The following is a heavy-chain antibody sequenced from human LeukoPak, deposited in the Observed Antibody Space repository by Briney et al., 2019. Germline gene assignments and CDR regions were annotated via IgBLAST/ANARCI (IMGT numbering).Heavy chain of an antibody. J-gene: IGHJ5*02. D-gene: IGHD1-26*01. V-gene: IGHV3-23*01. CDR3: STRLIMGTSTTWVEP. CDR1: GFTFSSSA. Sequence: GGSLRLSCAASGFTFSSSAMSWVRQAPGKGLAWVSSITDSGDGEYYADSVKGRFTISRGDSKNILYLQMNSLKTEDTGVYYCSTRLIMGTSTTWVEPWGQGTLVIVSS. CDR2: ITDSGDGE.